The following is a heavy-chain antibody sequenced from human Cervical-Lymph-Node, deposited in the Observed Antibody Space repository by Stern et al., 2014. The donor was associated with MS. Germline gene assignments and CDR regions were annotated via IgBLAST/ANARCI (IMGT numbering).Heavy chain of an antibody. V-gene: IGHV4-59*08. CDR2: ISHSGDT. Sequence: QVQLQESGPGLVKPSETLSLTCAVSGGSISSRYWGWIRQPPGKGLEWIGLISHSGDTKYNPSLKSRVTISLDTPKNQFSRKVPSVTAADTAVYYCARLSTAVDFWGQGTLVTVSS. J-gene: IGHJ4*02. CDR3: ARLSTAVDF. CDR1: GGSISSRY.